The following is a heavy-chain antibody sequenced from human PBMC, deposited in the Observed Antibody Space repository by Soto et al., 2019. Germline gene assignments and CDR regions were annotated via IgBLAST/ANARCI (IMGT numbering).Heavy chain of an antibody. V-gene: IGHV3-30-3*01. CDR2: ISYDGSNK. CDR1: GFAVSSYA. J-gene: IGHJ4*02. CDR3: ARDLSGSGY. D-gene: IGHD3-10*01. Sequence: QVQLVESGGGVVQPGRYLRLSCAASGFAVSSYAMHWVRQAPGKGLEWVAVISYDGSNKYYADSVKGRFTISRDNSKNTLYLQMNSLRAEDTAVYYCARDLSGSGYWGQGTLVTVSS.